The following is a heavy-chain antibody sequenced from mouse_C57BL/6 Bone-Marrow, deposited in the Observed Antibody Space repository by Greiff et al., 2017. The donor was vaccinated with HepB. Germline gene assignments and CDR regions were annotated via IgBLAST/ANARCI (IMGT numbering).Heavy chain of an antibody. D-gene: IGHD1-1*01. CDR3: AREEVGLWYGSREGNY. Sequence: VQLQQPGTELVKPGASVKLSCKASGYTFTSYWMHWVKQRPGQGLEWIGNINPSNGGTNYNEKFKSKATLTVDKSSSTAYMQLSSLTSEDSAVYYCAREEVGLWYGSREGNYWGQGTTLTVSS. CDR2: INPSNGGT. V-gene: IGHV1-53*01. CDR1: GYTFTSYW. J-gene: IGHJ2*01.